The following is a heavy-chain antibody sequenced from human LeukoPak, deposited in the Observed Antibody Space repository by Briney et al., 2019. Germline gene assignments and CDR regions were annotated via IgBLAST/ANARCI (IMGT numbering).Heavy chain of an antibody. Sequence: PSETLSLTCAVSGGSFSGYYWSWIRQPPGKGLEWIGEIYHSGSTNYNPSLKSRVTISVDKSKNQFSLKLSSVTAADTAVYYCARISPRSGPLFYYYYGMDVWGQGTTVTVSS. CDR3: ARISPRSGPLFYYYYGMDV. V-gene: IGHV4-34*01. J-gene: IGHJ6*02. CDR1: GGSFSGYY. CDR2: IYHSGST. D-gene: IGHD2-15*01.